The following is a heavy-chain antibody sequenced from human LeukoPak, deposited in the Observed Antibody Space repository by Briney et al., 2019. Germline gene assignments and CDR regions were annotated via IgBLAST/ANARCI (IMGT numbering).Heavy chain of an antibody. Sequence: PGGSLRLSCAASGFTVSSNYMSWVRQAPGKGLEWVSSISSSSSYIYYADSVKGRFTISRDNAKNSLYLQMNSLRAEDTAVYYCARRYCTNGVCYREGYFDHWGQGTLVTVSS. CDR3: ARRYCTNGVCYREGYFDH. J-gene: IGHJ4*02. CDR1: GFTVSSNY. V-gene: IGHV3-21*01. D-gene: IGHD2-8*01. CDR2: ISSSSSYI.